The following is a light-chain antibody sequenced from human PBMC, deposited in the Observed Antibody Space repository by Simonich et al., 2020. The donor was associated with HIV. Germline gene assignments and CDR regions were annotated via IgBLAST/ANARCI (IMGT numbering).Light chain of an antibody. V-gene: IGKV4-1*01. CDR2: WAS. Sequence: DIVMTQSPDSLAVSLGERATINCKSSQSVLYSSKNKNYLAWYQQKPGQPPQLLIYWASTRESGVPDRFSGSGSATDFTLTISSLQAEDVAVYYCQQYFTTPPTFGPGTKVDIK. CDR1: QSVLYSSKNKNY. J-gene: IGKJ3*01. CDR3: QQYFTTPPT.